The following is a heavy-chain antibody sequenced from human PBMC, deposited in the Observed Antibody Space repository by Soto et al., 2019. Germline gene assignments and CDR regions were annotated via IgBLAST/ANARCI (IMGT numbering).Heavy chain of an antibody. CDR1: GYTFTGYY. V-gene: IGHV1-2*04. CDR2: INPNSGGT. CDR3: ARSHVEIVATISPSGAFDI. D-gene: IGHD5-12*01. Sequence: ASVKVSCKASGYTFTGYYMHWVRQAPGQGLEWMGWINPNSGGTNYAQKFQGWVTMTRDTSISTAYMELSRLRSDDTAVYYCARSHVEIVATISPSGAFDIWGQGTMVTV. J-gene: IGHJ3*02.